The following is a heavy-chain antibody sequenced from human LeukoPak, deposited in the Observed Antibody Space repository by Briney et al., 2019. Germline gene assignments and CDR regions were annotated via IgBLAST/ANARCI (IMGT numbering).Heavy chain of an antibody. Sequence: GGSLRLSCAASGFTFSSYEMNWVRQAPGKGLEWVSYISSGGSTIYYADSVKGRFTISRDNAKNSLYLQMNSLRAEDTAVYYCASLKNSGWGNAFHFWGQGTMVTVSS. CDR3: ASLKNSGWGNAFHF. CDR2: ISSGGSTI. D-gene: IGHD6-19*01. V-gene: IGHV3-48*03. CDR1: GFTFSSYE. J-gene: IGHJ3*01.